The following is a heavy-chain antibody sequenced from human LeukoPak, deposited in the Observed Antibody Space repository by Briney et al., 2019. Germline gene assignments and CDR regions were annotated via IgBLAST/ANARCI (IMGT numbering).Heavy chain of an antibody. J-gene: IGHJ4*02. D-gene: IGHD3-10*01. CDR2: ITTSSDDT. Sequence: GGSLRLSCSASGFRFVGYAMAWVRQAPGKGLEWVSSITTSSDDTFYAASVKGRFIISRDNSRNMLYLQMNSLRAEDTALYYGAKEDITLGRRYVINHCYFDYWGQGTLLTVSS. CDR3: AKEDITLGRRYVINHCYFDY. V-gene: IGHV3-23*01. CDR1: GFRFVGYA.